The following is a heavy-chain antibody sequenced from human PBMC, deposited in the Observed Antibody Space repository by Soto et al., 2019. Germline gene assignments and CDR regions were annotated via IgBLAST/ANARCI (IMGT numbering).Heavy chain of an antibody. CDR2: IKSKTDGGTT. D-gene: IGHD3-3*01. CDR3: ATPFYDFWSGYSGALYH. V-gene: IGHV3-15*01. CDR1: GFTFENAW. J-gene: IGHJ5*02. Sequence: EVQLVESGGGLAKPGGSLRLSCAASGFTFENAWMTWVRQAPGRGLEWVGRIKSKTDGGTTDYAGTMKGRFTISRENTESTLYLRINNLKTDDTAVYYCATPFYDFWSGYSGALYHWGQGILVTVSA.